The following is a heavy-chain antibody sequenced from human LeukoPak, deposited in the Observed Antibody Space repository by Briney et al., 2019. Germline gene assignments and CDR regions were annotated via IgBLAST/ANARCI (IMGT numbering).Heavy chain of an antibody. Sequence: SETLSLTCAVYGGSFSGYYWSWIRQPPGKGLEWIGEINHSGSTNYNPSLKSRVTISVDTSKNQLSLKLSSVTAADTAVYYCARKGATDPFDYWGQGTLVTVSS. J-gene: IGHJ4*02. CDR3: ARKGATDPFDY. D-gene: IGHD4/OR15-4a*01. CDR2: INHSGST. CDR1: GGSFSGYY. V-gene: IGHV4-34*01.